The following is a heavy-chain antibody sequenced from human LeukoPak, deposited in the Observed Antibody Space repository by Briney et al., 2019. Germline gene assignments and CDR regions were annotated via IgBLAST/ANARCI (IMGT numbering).Heavy chain of an antibody. D-gene: IGHD6-6*01. Sequence: GGSLRLSCAASGFTFSSYSMNWVRQAPGKGLEWVSSISSSSSYIYYADSVKGRFTISRDNAKNSLYLQMNSLRAEDTAVYYCARDEYSSSYYYYYYCMDVWGKGTTVTVSS. J-gene: IGHJ6*03. V-gene: IGHV3-21*01. CDR3: ARDEYSSSYYYYYYCMDV. CDR1: GFTFSSYS. CDR2: ISSSSSYI.